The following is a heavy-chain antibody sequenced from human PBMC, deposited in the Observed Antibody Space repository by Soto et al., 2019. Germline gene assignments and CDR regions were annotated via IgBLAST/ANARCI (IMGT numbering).Heavy chain of an antibody. V-gene: IGHV4-39*01. CDR3: ARPSPNCSGGSCYSIRDYYYYMDV. D-gene: IGHD2-15*01. CDR1: GGSISSSSYY. J-gene: IGHJ6*03. CDR2: IYYSGST. Sequence: SETLSLTCTVSGGSISSSSYYWGWIRQPPGKGLEWIGSIYYSGSTYYNPSLKSRVTISVDTSKNQFSLKLSSVTAADTAVCYCARPSPNCSGGSCYSIRDYYYYMDVWGKGTTVTVSS.